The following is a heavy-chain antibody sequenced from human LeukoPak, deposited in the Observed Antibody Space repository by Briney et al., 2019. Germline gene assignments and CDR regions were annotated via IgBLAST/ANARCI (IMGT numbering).Heavy chain of an antibody. CDR3: ARAMISYNYYYGMDV. V-gene: IGHV3-30-3*01. CDR1: GFTFSSYA. CDR2: ISYDGSNK. J-gene: IGHJ6*02. Sequence: PGGSLRLSCAASGFTFSSYAMHWVRQAPGKGLEWVAVISYDGSNKYYADSVKGRFTISRDNSKNTLYLQMNSLRAEDTAVYYCARAMISYNYYYGMDVWGQGTTVTVSS. D-gene: IGHD3-16*01.